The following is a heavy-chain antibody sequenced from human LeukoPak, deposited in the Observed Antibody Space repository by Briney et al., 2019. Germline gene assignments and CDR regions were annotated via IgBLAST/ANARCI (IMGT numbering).Heavy chain of an antibody. D-gene: IGHD6-13*01. CDR1: GGTFSSYA. V-gene: IGHV1-69*13. CDR2: IIPIFGTA. Sequence: SVKVSCKASGGTFSSYAISWVRQAPGQGLEWMGGIIPIFGTANYAQKFQGRVTITADESTSTAYMELSSLRSEDTAVYYCARASYSSSWYDYYGMDVWGQGTTVTVSS. J-gene: IGHJ6*02. CDR3: ARASYSSSWYDYYGMDV.